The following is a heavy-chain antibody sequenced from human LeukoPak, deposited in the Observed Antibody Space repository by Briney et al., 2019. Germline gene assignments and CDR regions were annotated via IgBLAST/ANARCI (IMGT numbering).Heavy chain of an antibody. CDR3: AKGGKWDVTPFDY. CDR2: ISGGGGST. Sequence: GGSLRLSCAASGFTFTNYSMNWVRQAPGKGLEWVSTISGGGGSTYYADSVKGRFTISRDNSKNTLYPQVNSLRAEDTAVYYCAKGGKWDVTPFDYWGQGTLVTVSS. D-gene: IGHD1-26*01. CDR1: GFTFTNYS. V-gene: IGHV3-23*01. J-gene: IGHJ4*02.